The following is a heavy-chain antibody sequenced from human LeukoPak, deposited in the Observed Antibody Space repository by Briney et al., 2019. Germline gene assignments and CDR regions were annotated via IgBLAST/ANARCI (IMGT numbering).Heavy chain of an antibody. J-gene: IGHJ3*02. Sequence: ASVKVSSKTSGYTFTGYYIHWVRQAPGQGLEWMGWITPNSGGTNYAQKFQGRVTMTRDTSISTACMELSRLRSDDTAVYYCVRELPTMVAHDAFDIWGQGTMVTVSS. V-gene: IGHV1-2*02. CDR1: GYTFTGYY. CDR2: ITPNSGGT. CDR3: VRELPTMVAHDAFDI. D-gene: IGHD4/OR15-4a*01.